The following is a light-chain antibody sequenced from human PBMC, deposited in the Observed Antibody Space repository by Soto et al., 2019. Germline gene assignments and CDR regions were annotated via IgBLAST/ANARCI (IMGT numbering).Light chain of an antibody. Sequence: DIQMTQSPSTLSASVGDRVTITCRASQTIDSWLAWYQQRPGKPPNLLIYKASTLASGVPSRFSGSGSGTEFTLTINSLQPDDFATYYCQQYNSYPYTFGQGTKLEIK. CDR2: KAS. V-gene: IGKV1-5*03. CDR1: QTIDSW. J-gene: IGKJ2*01. CDR3: QQYNSYPYT.